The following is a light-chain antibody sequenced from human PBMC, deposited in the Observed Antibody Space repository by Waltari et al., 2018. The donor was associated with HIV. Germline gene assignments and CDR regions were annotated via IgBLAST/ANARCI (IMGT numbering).Light chain of an antibody. CDR1: ALPKQY. CDR2: RDT. Sequence: SFELTQPPSVSVSPGQTARITCSGEALPKQYVHWYQQKPGQAPVLVMYRDTERPSGIPERFSGSSSGTTVTLIITSVQADDEADYYCQSAHNSLTYYVFGNGTRVTLL. J-gene: IGLJ1*01. CDR3: QSAHNSLTYYV. V-gene: IGLV3-25*03.